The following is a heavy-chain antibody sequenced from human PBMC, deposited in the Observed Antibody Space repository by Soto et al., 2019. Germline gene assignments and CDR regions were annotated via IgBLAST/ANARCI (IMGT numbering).Heavy chain of an antibody. CDR3: APFTRDSSLVPISD. J-gene: IGHJ4*02. CDR2: SSGSDGST. Sequence: GGSLRLSCATSGFTLSRFAMSWVRQAPGKGLEWVSSSSGSDGSTYYANSVKGRFAISRDNSKSTVYLHMHSLRAEDTATYYCAPFTRDSSLVPISDWGQGTLVTVSS. CDR1: GFTLSRFA. V-gene: IGHV3-23*01. D-gene: IGHD3-16*01.